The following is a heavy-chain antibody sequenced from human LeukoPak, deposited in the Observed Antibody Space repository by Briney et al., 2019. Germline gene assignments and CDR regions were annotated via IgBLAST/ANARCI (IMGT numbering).Heavy chain of an antibody. Sequence: SETLSLTCTVSGDSISGYYWTWIRQTPGKGLEWLGYIYYSGSTNYNPSLKSRVTISVDTSKNQFSLKLSSVTAADTAVYYCARQAVTTVVRRAFDIWGQGTMVTVSS. D-gene: IGHD4-17*01. CDR2: IYYSGST. V-gene: IGHV4-59*08. CDR1: GDSISGYY. CDR3: ARQAVTTVVRRAFDI. J-gene: IGHJ3*02.